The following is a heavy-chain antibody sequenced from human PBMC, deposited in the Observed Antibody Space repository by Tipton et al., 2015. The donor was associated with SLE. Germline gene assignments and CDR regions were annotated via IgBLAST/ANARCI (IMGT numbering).Heavy chain of an antibody. D-gene: IGHD7-27*01. CDR2: INHRGST. Sequence: TLSLTCAVYGGSFSGYYWSWIRQPPGKGLEWIGEINHRGSTNYNPSLKSRVTILVDTSKNQFSLKLSSVTAADTAVYYCARGKGRNWGWGWFDPWGQGILVTVSS. CDR3: ARGKGRNWGWGWFDP. CDR1: GGSFSGYY. V-gene: IGHV4-34*01. J-gene: IGHJ5*02.